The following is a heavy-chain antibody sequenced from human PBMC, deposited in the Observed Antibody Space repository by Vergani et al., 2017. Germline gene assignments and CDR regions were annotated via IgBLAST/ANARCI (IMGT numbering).Heavy chain of an antibody. CDR2: ISSSSSTI. D-gene: IGHD1-14*01. CDR1: GFTFGDYA. V-gene: IGHV3-23*04. CDR3: AKGTISTTYNWFDP. J-gene: IGHJ5*02. Sequence: EVQLVESGGGLVQPGRSLRLSCTASGFTFGDYAMSWFRQAPGKGLEWVSYISSSSSTIYYADSVKGRFTISRDNSKNTLYLQMNSLRAEDTAVYYCAKGTISTTYNWFDPWGQGTLVTVSS.